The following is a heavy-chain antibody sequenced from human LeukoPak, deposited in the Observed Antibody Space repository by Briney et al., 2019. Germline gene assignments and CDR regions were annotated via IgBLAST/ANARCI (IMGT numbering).Heavy chain of an antibody. D-gene: IGHD1-26*01. V-gene: IGHV1-24*01. CDR1: GYTLTELS. J-gene: IGHJ4*02. CDR2: FDPEDGET. CDR3: ATGCAGATICY. Sequence: ASVKVSCKVSGYTLTELSMHRGRQAPGNRLEWRGGFDPEDGETIYAQKFQGRVTMTEDTSTDTAYMELSSLRSEDTAVYYCATGCAGATICYWGQGTLVTVSS.